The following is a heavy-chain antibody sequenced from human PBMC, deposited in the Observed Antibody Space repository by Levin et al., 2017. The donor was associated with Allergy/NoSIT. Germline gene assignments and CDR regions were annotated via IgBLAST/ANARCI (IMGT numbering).Heavy chain of an antibody. CDR2: TYYSGST. CDR1: GASVSSSSYY. CDR3: ARYGDLVRGIIRLNLDY. V-gene: IGHV4-39*01. J-gene: IGHJ4*02. D-gene: IGHD3-10*01. Sequence: SETLSLTCTVSGASVSSSSYYWGWIRQPPGKGLEWIGNTYYSGSTYYNPPLKSRVTISVDTSKNQFSLKVTSVTAADTAVYYCARYGDLVRGIIRLNLDYWGQGTLVTVSS.